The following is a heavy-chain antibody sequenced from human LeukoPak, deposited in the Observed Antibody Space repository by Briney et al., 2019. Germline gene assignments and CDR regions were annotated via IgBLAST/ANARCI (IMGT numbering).Heavy chain of an antibody. D-gene: IGHD1-26*01. Sequence: PSETLSLTCAVYGGSFSSYYWSWIRQPAGKGLEWIGRIYTSGSTNYNPSLKSRVTMSVDTSKNQFSLKLSSVTAADTAVYYCARETNFVGAFVSSNYYYMDVWGKGTTVTISS. J-gene: IGHJ6*03. V-gene: IGHV4-4*07. CDR1: GGSFSSYY. CDR3: ARETNFVGAFVSSNYYYMDV. CDR2: IYTSGST.